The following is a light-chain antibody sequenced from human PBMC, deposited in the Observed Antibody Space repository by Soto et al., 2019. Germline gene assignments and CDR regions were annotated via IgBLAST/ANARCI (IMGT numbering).Light chain of an antibody. J-gene: IGLJ1*01. CDR3: NSYTGRATPDV. V-gene: IGLV2-14*03. Sequence: QSVLTQPASVSGSPGQSITISCTGTSSDVGGYNYVSWYQHHPDKAPKLVIYDVTNRPSGVSNRFSGSKAGNTASLTISGLQAEDEADYYCNSYTGRATPDVCVPGTKVTVL. CDR1: SSDVGGYNY. CDR2: DVT.